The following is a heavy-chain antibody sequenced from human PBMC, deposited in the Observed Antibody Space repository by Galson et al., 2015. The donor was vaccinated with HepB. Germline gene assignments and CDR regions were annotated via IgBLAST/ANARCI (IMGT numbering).Heavy chain of an antibody. Sequence: CAASGFTFSNAWMNWDRQAPGKGLEWVGRIKSKTDGGTTDYAAPVKGRFTISRDDSKNTLYLQMNSLKTEDTAVYYCTTVKKSGVGSYCADYWGQGTLVTVSS. CDR1: GFTFSNAW. V-gene: IGHV3-15*07. CDR3: TTVKKSGVGSYCADY. D-gene: IGHD1-26*01. CDR2: IKSKTDGGTT. J-gene: IGHJ4*02.